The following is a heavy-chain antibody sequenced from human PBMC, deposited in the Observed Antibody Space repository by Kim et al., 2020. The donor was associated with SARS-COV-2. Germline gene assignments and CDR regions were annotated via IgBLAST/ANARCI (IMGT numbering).Heavy chain of an antibody. CDR3: PVGGGGPLQSYFDS. CDR1: GGSIRGSSYY. D-gene: IGHD3-16*01. V-gene: IGHV4-39*01. Sequence: SETLSLTCTVSGGSIRGSSYYWAWIRQPPGKGLEWIAIVYFDGSTYQNPSLNSRVTISIHASKAQFPQKLSSVTAAATAWYYGPVGGGGPLQSYFDSWG. CDR2: VYFDGST. J-gene: IGHJ4*03.